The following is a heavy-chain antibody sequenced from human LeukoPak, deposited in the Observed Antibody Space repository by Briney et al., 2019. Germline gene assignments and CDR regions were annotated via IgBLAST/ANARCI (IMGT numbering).Heavy chain of an antibody. V-gene: IGHV3-33*01. CDR3: ARVGEQWLTSEIYFDY. J-gene: IGHJ4*02. Sequence: GGSLRLSCAASGFTFSSYGMHWVRQAPGKGLEWVAVIWYDGSNKYYADSVKGRFTISRDNSKNTLYLQMNCLRAEDTAVYYCARVGEQWLTSEIYFDYWGQGALVTVSS. CDR1: GFTFSSYG. CDR2: IWYDGSNK. D-gene: IGHD6-19*01.